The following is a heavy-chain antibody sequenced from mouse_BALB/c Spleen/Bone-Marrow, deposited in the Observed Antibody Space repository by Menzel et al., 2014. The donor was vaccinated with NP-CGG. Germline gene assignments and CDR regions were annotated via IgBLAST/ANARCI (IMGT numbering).Heavy chain of an antibody. V-gene: IGHV5-9-1*01. D-gene: IGHD2-4*01. CDR2: ISSGGSYT. J-gene: IGHJ3*01. CDR3: ARKSYYDYDGRPWFAY. CDR1: GFTFSSYA. Sequence: EVMLVESGGGLVKPGGSLKLSCAASGFTFSSYAMSWVRQAPEKRLEWVATISSGGSYTYYPDSVKGRFTISRDNAKNILYLQMSSLRSEDTAMYYCARKSYYDYDGRPWFAYWGQGTLVTVSA.